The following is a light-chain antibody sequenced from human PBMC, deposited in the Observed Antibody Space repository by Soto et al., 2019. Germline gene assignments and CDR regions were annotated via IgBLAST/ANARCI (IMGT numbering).Light chain of an antibody. Sequence: DIQMTQSPPSVSASVGDRVTITGRASQDVGNWLAWYQQTQGKAPTLXIQGASSLQSGVPPRYSGSGEGTECTRTISSLQPEDFETDYCQQANRFPITFGQGTRLEIK. CDR1: QDVGNW. V-gene: IGKV1-12*01. J-gene: IGKJ5*01. CDR3: QQANRFPIT. CDR2: GAS.